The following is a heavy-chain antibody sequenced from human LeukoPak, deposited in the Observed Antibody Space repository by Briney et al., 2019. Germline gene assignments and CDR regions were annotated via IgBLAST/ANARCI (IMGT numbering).Heavy chain of an antibody. V-gene: IGHV3-23*01. CDR1: GFTFDSYA. CDR2: ISGSGGRT. D-gene: IGHD1-1*01. CDR3: AKEGSNWDVDY. J-gene: IGHJ4*02. Sequence: GSLILCCAASGFTFDSYAMTWVRQAPGKGLEWVSTISGSGGRTFYGDSVKGRFTISRDKSKNTLYLQMNSLRAEDTAVYYCAKEGSNWDVDYWGEGTLVTVSS.